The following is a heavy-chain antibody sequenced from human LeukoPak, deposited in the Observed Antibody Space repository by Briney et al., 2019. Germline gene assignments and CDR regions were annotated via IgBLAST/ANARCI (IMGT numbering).Heavy chain of an antibody. CDR2: ISRHGRST. J-gene: IGHJ4*02. V-gene: IGHV3-64*01. CDR1: GFTFSNYG. CDR3: ARVGDSDVFDY. Sequence: GGSLRLSCAASGFTFSNYGMHWVRQAPGKGLEYVSAISRHGRSTYYANSVKGRFTISRDNSKNTLYLQMGSVRVEDMAVYYCARVGDSDVFDYWGQGTLVTVSS. D-gene: IGHD2-21*01.